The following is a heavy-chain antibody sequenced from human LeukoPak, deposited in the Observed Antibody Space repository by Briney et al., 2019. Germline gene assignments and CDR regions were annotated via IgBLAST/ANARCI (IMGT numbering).Heavy chain of an antibody. CDR2: ISNSGNTI. CDR1: GFTFSDYY. V-gene: IGHV3-11*04. Sequence: GGSLRLSCAASGFTFSDYYMSCIRQAPGKGLEWVSYISNSGNTIYYADSVKGRFTISRDNAKNSLYLQMNSLRAEDTAVYYCSAGEGYYDSSDYYSAWAFNVWGQGTMVTVSS. CDR3: SAGEGYYDSSDYYSAWAFNV. J-gene: IGHJ3*01. D-gene: IGHD3-22*01.